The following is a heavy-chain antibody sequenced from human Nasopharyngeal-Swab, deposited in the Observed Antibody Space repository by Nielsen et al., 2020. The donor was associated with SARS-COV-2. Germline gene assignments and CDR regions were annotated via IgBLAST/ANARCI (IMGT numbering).Heavy chain of an antibody. CDR3: VRAGYYRIDY. D-gene: IGHD2-15*01. J-gene: IGHJ4*02. Sequence: GESLKISCSASGFTFSSYWMQWVRQAPGKGLEWVASVNSDGSTKNHADSLQGRFSISRDNVKNEVYLQVIGLRGEDTAVYYCVRAGYYRIDYWGQGTLVTVSS. V-gene: IGHV3-74*01. CDR1: GFTFSSYW. CDR2: VNSDGSTK.